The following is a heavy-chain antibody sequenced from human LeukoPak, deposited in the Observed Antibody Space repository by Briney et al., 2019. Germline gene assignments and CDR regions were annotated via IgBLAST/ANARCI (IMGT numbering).Heavy chain of an antibody. CDR2: INTNTGNP. Sequence: ASVKVSCKASGYTFTSYAMNWARQAPGQGLEWMGWINTNTGNPTYAQGFTGRFVFSLDTSVSTAYLQISSLKAEDTAVYYCARVGGRGYSGYPLVDYWGQGTLVTVSS. D-gene: IGHD5-12*01. J-gene: IGHJ4*02. CDR3: ARVGGRGYSGYPLVDY. CDR1: GYTFTSYA. V-gene: IGHV7-4-1*02.